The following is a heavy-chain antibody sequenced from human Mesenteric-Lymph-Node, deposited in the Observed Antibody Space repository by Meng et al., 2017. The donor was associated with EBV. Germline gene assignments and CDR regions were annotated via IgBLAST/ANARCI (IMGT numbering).Heavy chain of an antibody. CDR1: GFTFSTYN. CDR2: ISISSTDI. D-gene: IGHD6-19*01. J-gene: IGHJ4*02. V-gene: IGHV3-21*02. CDR3: ARGAGASDY. Sequence: EVQLVESGGGLVKPGVSLRLSCTAFGFTFSTYNMNWVRQAPGKGLEWVSSISISSTDIFYADSVKGRFTISRDSAKNSLYLQMNSLRVEDTAVYYCARGAGASDYWGQGTLVTVSS.